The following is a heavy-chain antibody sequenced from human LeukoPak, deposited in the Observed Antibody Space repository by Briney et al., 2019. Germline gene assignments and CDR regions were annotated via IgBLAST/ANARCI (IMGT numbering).Heavy chain of an antibody. J-gene: IGHJ4*02. V-gene: IGHV3-21*01. Sequence: GGSLRLSCAASGFTFSSYSMNWVRQAPGKGLEWVSSISSSSSYIYYADSVKGRFTISRGNAKNSLYLQMNSLRAEDTAVYYCARSRVGATDYWGQGTLVTVSS. CDR3: ARSRVGATDY. CDR1: GFTFSSYS. D-gene: IGHD1-26*01. CDR2: ISSSSSYI.